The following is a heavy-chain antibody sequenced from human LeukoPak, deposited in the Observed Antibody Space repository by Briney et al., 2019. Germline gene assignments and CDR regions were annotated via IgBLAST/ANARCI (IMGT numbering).Heavy chain of an antibody. CDR2: ISGSGGST. CDR3: ARDEFGDWSVDY. CDR1: GFTFSSYA. J-gene: IGHJ4*02. Sequence: PGGSLRLSCAASGFTFSSYAMSWVRQAPGKGLEWVSAISGSGGSTYYADSVKGRFTISRDNSKNTLYLQMNSLRAEDTAVYYCARDEFGDWSVDYWGQGTLVTVSS. D-gene: IGHD3-10*01. V-gene: IGHV3-23*01.